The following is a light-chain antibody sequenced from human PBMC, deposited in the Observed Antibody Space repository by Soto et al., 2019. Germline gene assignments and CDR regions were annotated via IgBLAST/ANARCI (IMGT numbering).Light chain of an antibody. CDR2: EGS. V-gene: IGLV2-23*01. CDR1: SSDVGSYNL. J-gene: IGLJ2*01. Sequence: QSVLTQPASVSGSPGQSITISCTGTSSDVGSYNLVSWYQQHPGKAPKLMIYEGSKRPSGVSNRFSGSKSCNTASLPISGVQAEDEADYFCCSYAGSLFGGGTKLTVL. CDR3: CSYAGSL.